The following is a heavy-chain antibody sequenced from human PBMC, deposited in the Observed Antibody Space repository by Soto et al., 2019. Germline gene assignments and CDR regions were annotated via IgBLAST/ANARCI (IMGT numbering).Heavy chain of an antibody. J-gene: IGHJ4*02. Sequence: GGSLRLSCTASGFTFGDYAMSWVRQAPGKGLEWVGFIKSDAYDGTTEYAASMEGRFTISRDDSKSIAYLQMHSLETEDTAVYYCTRDSYYYDSRAYYYVDYWGQGTLVTVSS. CDR3: TRDSYYYDSRAYYYVDY. CDR2: IKSDAYDGTT. D-gene: IGHD3-22*01. V-gene: IGHV3-49*04. CDR1: GFTFGDYA.